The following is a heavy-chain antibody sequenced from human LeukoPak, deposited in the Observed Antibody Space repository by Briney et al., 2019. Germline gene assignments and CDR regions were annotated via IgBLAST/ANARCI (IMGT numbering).Heavy chain of an antibody. Sequence: SETLSLTCTVSGGSISSSSYYWGWIRQPPGKGLEWIGGIYYSGSTYYNPSLKSRVTISVDTSKNQFSLKLSSVTAADTAVYYCARCVAAPPSSDFDYWGQGTLVTVSS. V-gene: IGHV4-39*01. D-gene: IGHD6-6*01. CDR3: ARCVAAPPSSDFDY. CDR1: GGSISSSSYY. J-gene: IGHJ4*02. CDR2: IYYSGST.